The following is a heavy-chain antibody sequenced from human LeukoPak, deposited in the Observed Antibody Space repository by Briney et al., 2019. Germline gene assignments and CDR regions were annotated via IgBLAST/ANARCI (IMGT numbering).Heavy chain of an antibody. CDR3: ARDHDSSSWYNWFDP. V-gene: IGHV3-30-3*01. Sequence: GRSLRLSCAASGFTFSSYAMHWVRQAPGKGLEWVAVISYDGSNKYYADSVKGRFTISRDNSKNTLYLQMNSLGAEDTAVYYCARDHDSSSWYNWFDPWGQGTLVTVSS. D-gene: IGHD6-13*01. CDR2: ISYDGSNK. CDR1: GFTFSSYA. J-gene: IGHJ5*02.